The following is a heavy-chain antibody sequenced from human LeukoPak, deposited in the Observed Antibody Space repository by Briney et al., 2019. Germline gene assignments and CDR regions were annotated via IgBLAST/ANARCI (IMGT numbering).Heavy chain of an antibody. CDR1: GYTFTDYY. CDR2: INPNSGGT. J-gene: IGHJ4*02. CDR3: AGEQTTVRRAPYY. V-gene: IGHV1-2*02. Sequence: ASVKVSCKASGYTFTDYYMHWVRQAPGQGLEWMGWINPNSGGTNYAQKFQGRVTMTRDTSISTVYMELSRLRSDDTALYYCAGEQTTVRRAPYYWGQGTLVTVSS. D-gene: IGHD4-11*01.